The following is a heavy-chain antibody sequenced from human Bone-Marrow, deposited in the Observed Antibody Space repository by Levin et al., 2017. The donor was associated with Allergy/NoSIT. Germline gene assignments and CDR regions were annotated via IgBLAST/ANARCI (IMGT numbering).Heavy chain of an antibody. V-gene: IGHV4-59*08. Sequence: MPSETLSLTCTVSGDSISSYYWSWFRQPPGKGLEWIGYVPYSGTTKYNPSLKSRVTISVDTSKSQVSLKLSSVTAADTAIYYCARHLFCTTLYYYMDVWGEGTTVTVSS. CDR1: GDSISSYY. D-gene: IGHD2/OR15-2a*01. CDR3: ARHLFCTTLYYYMDV. CDR2: VPYSGTT. J-gene: IGHJ6*03.